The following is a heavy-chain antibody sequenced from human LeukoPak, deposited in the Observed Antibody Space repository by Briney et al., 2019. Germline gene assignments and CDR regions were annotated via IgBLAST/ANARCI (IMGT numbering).Heavy chain of an antibody. CDR2: IHPGDSDT. D-gene: IGHD6-6*01. CDR3: ARGSSIAARNDYYYMDV. Sequence: GASLQISCQGSGSIFTSYWIGWVRQLPGKGLEWMGIIHPGDSDTRYSPSFQGQVTISADKSISTAYLQWSSLKASDTAMYYCARGSSIAARNDYYYMDVWGKGTTVTVSS. J-gene: IGHJ6*03. V-gene: IGHV5-51*01. CDR1: GSIFTSYW.